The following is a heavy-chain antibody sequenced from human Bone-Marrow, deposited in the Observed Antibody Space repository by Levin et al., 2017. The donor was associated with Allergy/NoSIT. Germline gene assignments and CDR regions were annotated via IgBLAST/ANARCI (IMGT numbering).Heavy chain of an antibody. J-gene: IGHJ4*02. CDR2: VYHSGST. Sequence: PSETLSLTCAVSGGSINARTNWWSWVRQSPGKGLEWLGEVYHSGSTNYNPSLKGRVTMSVDPAKNVFSMSLTSVTAADTAVYYCARAVSFVTTRFDSWGQGILVTVSS. CDR1: GGSINARTNW. V-gene: IGHV4-4*02. CDR3: ARAVSFVTTRFDS. D-gene: IGHD4-11*01.